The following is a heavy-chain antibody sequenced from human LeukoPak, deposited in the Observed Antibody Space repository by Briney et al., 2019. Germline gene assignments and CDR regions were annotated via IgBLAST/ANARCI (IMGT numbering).Heavy chain of an antibody. CDR2: INPSDGST. J-gene: IGHJ4*02. V-gene: IGHV1-46*01. CDR3: ARDGGERYYFDY. CDR1: GYTFTSYY. D-gene: IGHD3-10*01. Sequence: ASVKVSCKASGYTFTSYYMHWVRQAPGQGLEWMGIINPSDGSTSYAQKFQGRVTMTRDTSTSTVYMELSSLRSEDTAVYYCARDGGERYYFDYWGQGTLVTVSS.